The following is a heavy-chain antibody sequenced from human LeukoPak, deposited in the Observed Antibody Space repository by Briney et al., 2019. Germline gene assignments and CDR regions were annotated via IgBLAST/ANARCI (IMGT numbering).Heavy chain of an antibody. D-gene: IGHD1-14*01. Sequence: ASVKVSCKASGYTFTSYGISRVRQAPGQGLEWMGIIKLGGSTTTYTQKIQYTQKFQDRVTMTWDTSTSTAYMDLSSLRSEDAAVYYCAREIPESYYFDYWGQGTLVTVSS. CDR1: GYTFTSYG. CDR2: IKLGGSTT. CDR3: AREIPESYYFDY. J-gene: IGHJ4*02. V-gene: IGHV1-46*03.